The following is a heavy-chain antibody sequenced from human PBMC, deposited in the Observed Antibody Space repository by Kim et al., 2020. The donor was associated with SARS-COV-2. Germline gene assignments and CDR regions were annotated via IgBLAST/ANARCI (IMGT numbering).Heavy chain of an antibody. J-gene: IGHJ4*02. V-gene: IGHV3-23*01. Sequence: DSVKGRFTISRDNSKNTLYLQMNSLRAEDTAVYYCAKGSLLWFGELLYDYWGQGTLVTVSS. CDR3: AKGSLLWFGELLYDY. D-gene: IGHD3-10*01.